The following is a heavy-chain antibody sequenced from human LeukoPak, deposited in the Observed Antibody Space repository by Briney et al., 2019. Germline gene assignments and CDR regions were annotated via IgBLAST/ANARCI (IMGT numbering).Heavy chain of an antibody. Sequence: ASVKVSCKVSGYTLTELSMHWVRQAPGKGLEWMGGFVPEDGETIYAQKFQGRVTMTEDTSTDTAYMELSSLRSEDTAVYYCATRIAVAGDYNFDYWGQGTLVTVSS. CDR1: GYTLTELS. J-gene: IGHJ4*02. D-gene: IGHD6-19*01. CDR2: FVPEDGET. V-gene: IGHV1-24*01. CDR3: ATRIAVAGDYNFDY.